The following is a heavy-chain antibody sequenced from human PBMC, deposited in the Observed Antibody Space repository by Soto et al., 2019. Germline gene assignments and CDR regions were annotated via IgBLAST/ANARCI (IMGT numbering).Heavy chain of an antibody. CDR2: IYYSGST. J-gene: IGHJ6*02. D-gene: IGHD3-9*01. Sequence: SETLSLTCTVSGGSISSGGYHWSWIRQHPGKGLEWIGYIYYSGSTYYNPSLKSRVTISVDTSKNQFSLKLSSVTAADTAVYYCARARNDILTGPYGMDVWGQGTTVTVSS. CDR3: ARARNDILTGPYGMDV. V-gene: IGHV4-31*03. CDR1: GGSISSGGYH.